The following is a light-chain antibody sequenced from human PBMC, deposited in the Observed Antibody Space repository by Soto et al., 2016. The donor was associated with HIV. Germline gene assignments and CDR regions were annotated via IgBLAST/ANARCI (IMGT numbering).Light chain of an antibody. V-gene: IGKV1-39*01. CDR3: QQSSRTPRT. CDR1: QNISTY. J-gene: IGKJ1*01. Sequence: DIQMTQSPSSLSASVGDRVTITCRASQNISTYLNWYQLNPGKAPNLLIYDVSSLRSGVPSRFSASGSGTDFTLTISTLQHEDLATYYCQQSSRTPRTFGQGTKVEI. CDR2: DVS.